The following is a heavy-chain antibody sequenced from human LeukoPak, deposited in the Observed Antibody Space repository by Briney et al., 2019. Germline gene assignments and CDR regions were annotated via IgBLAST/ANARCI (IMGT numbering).Heavy chain of an antibody. CDR1: GYTFTRYY. J-gene: IGHJ6*03. V-gene: IGHV1-2*02. CDR3: AGGRTEFMTTVTTSNYYYYIDV. CDR2: INPNSGGT. Sequence: DSGKASYKASGYTFTRYYMHWGRRAPGQGLEWMGGINPNSGGTNYAQKCKRRVTMTRDTSISTGYMELSRLRSDDTAAYYCAGGRTEFMTTVTTSNYYYYIDVWGKGTTVTISS. D-gene: IGHD4-17*01.